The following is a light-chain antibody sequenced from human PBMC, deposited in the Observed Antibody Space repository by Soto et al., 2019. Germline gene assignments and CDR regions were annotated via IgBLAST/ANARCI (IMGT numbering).Light chain of an antibody. CDR1: QSVSSSY. V-gene: IGKV3-20*01. CDR3: QQYGTSPLT. Sequence: SVLTQSPGTLSLSPGERATLSCRASQSVSSSYLAWYQQKPGQAPRLLIYGASSRATGIPDRFSGSGSGTDFTLTISRLEPEVFAVYYCQQYGTSPLTFGQGTRVDI. CDR2: GAS. J-gene: IGKJ1*01.